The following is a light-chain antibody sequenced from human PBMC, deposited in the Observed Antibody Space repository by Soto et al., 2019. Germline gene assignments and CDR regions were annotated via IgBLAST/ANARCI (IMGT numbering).Light chain of an antibody. J-gene: IGKJ5*01. CDR2: DAS. Sequence: AIQLTQSPSSLSASVGDRVSITCRASQGICSALAWYQHKPGKAPKILIYDASSLQSGVPSRFSGSESGTECTLTISSLQPEDFATYYCQQRKTYPFTFGQGTRLEIK. CDR1: QGICSA. V-gene: IGKV1-13*02. CDR3: QQRKTYPFT.